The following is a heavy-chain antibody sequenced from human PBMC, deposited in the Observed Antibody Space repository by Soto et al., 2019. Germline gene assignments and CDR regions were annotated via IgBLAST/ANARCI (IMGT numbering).Heavy chain of an antibody. D-gene: IGHD2-21*02. Sequence: SETLSLTCTVSGGSISSYYGRWIRQPPGKGLEWIGYIYYSGSTNYNPSLKSRVTISVDTSKNQFSLKLSSGTAADTAVYYCACVAYCSGDCYSGGFDYWGQGTLVTVSS. CDR1: GGSISSYY. CDR2: IYYSGST. CDR3: ACVAYCSGDCYSGGFDY. J-gene: IGHJ4*02. V-gene: IGHV4-59*01.